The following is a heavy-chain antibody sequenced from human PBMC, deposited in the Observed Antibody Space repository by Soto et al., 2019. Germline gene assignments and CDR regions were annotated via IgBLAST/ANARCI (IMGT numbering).Heavy chain of an antibody. CDR1: GYTFTSYD. D-gene: IGHD2-2*01. CDR2: MNPNSGNT. V-gene: IGHV1-8*01. Sequence: GASVKVSCKASGYTFTSYDINWVRQATGQGLEWMGWMNPNSGNTGYAQKFQGRVTMTRNTSISTAYMELSSLRSEDTAVYYCARAVREVVPAAQRIYYFDYWGQGTLVTVSS. J-gene: IGHJ4*02. CDR3: ARAVREVVPAAQRIYYFDY.